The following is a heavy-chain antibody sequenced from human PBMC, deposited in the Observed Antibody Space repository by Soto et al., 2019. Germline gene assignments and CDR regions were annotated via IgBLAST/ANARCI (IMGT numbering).Heavy chain of an antibody. J-gene: IGHJ4*02. CDR1: GDSINNAAYY. V-gene: IGHV4-31*03. CDR3: ARFSAELSFLN. CDR2: IYYSEIT. D-gene: IGHD3-16*02. Sequence: QVQLQESGPGLVKPSQTLSLTCTVSGDSINNAAYYWSWIRQHPARGLKCIGYIYYSEITYYSPSFKSRLSMSVDTSENQFSLKLTSVTAADTAVYYCARFSAELSFLNWGQGTLVTVSS.